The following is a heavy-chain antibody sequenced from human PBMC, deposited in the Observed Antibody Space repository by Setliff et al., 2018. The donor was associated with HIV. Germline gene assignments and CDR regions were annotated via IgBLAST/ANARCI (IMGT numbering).Heavy chain of an antibody. V-gene: IGHV4-34*01. CDR3: ARCKGEWQLFPVCGMNWFDP. CDR1: GGSFSGYL. Sequence: PSETLSLTCSVYGGSFSGYLWSWVRQSPGKGREWIGEITYTGRTTYNPSLEGRVTISLDTSKNQFSMHLTSVTAADTGVYFCARCKGEWQLFPVCGMNWFDPWGQGTLVTVSS. J-gene: IGHJ5*02. CDR2: ITYTGRT. D-gene: IGHD3-3*01.